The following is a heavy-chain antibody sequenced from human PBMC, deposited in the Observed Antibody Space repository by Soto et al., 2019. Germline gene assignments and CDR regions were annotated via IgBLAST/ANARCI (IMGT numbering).Heavy chain of an antibody. CDR2: INHSGSI. J-gene: IGHJ4*02. V-gene: IGHV4-34*01. D-gene: IGHD2-2*01. CDR3: ARVFQYCGSISCYAIFDY. Sequence: QVQLQQWGAGLLKPSETLSLTCAVYGGSFSGHYWSWIRQPPGKGLEWIGEINHSGSINYNPSLKSRVTISVDRSKKQFSLRLSSVTAADTAVYYCARVFQYCGSISCYAIFDYWGQGTLVTVSS. CDR1: GGSFSGHY.